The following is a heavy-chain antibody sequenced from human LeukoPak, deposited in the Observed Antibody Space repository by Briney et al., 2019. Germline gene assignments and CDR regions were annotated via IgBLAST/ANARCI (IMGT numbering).Heavy chain of an antibody. V-gene: IGHV3-23*01. CDR2: ISSSGDFT. D-gene: IGHD3-22*01. CDR3: AKDRPNYYESNGHYYRRDGDY. Sequence: GGSLRLSCAASGFTFSIYSMSWVRQAPGKGLEWVSSISSSGDFTVYAGSVKGRFTISRDNSKNTLYLQMNSLRAEDTAIYYCAKDRPNYYESNGHYYRRDGDYWGQGTLVTVSS. J-gene: IGHJ4*02. CDR1: GFTFSIYS.